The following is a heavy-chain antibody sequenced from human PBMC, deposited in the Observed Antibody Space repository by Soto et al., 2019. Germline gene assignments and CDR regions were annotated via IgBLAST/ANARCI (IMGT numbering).Heavy chain of an antibody. J-gene: IGHJ2*01. V-gene: IGHV1-2*02. CDR1: GYTFTGYY. CDR2: INPNSGGT. D-gene: IGHD3-3*01. CDR3: ARAYTIFEHWYFDL. Sequence: ASVKVSCKASGYTFTGYYMHWVRQAPGQGLEWMGWINPNSGGTNYAQKFQGRVTMTRDTSISTAYMELSRLRSDDTAVYYCARAYTIFEHWYFDLWGRGTLVTVSS.